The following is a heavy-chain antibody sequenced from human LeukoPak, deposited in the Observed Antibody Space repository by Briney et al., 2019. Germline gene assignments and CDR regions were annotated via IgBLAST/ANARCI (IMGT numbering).Heavy chain of an antibody. V-gene: IGHV3-30*03. J-gene: IGHJ4*02. CDR1: GFTFSSYG. CDR3: ARGPVGYSYGYGDY. D-gene: IGHD5-18*01. CDR2: ISYDGSNK. Sequence: GGSLRLSCAASGFTFSSYGMHWVRQAPGKGLEWVAVISYDGSNKYYADSVKGRFTISRDNAKNSLYLQMISLRAEDTAVYYCARGPVGYSYGYGDYWGQGTLVTVSS.